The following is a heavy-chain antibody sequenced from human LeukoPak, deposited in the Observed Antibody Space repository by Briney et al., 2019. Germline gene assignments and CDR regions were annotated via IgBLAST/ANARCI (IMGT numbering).Heavy chain of an antibody. CDR1: GFTFSNYW. V-gene: IGHV3-7*01. CDR2: IKEDGSEK. Sequence: PGGSLRLSCAASGFTFSNYWMSWVRQARGKGLERVANIKEDGSEKYYVHSVKGRFTISRDNAKNSMYLQMNSLRAEDTAVYYCARTIRGYWGQGTLVTVSS. J-gene: IGHJ4*02. CDR3: ARTIRGY. D-gene: IGHD3-10*01.